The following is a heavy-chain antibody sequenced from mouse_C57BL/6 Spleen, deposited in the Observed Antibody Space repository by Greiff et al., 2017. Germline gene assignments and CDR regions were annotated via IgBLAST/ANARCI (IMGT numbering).Heavy chain of an antibody. CDR3: ARYDYDWFAY. J-gene: IGHJ3*01. D-gene: IGHD2-4*01. Sequence: EVQLQQSGPELVKPGDSVTIPCKASGYTFTDYNMDWVKQSHGKSLEWIGDINPNNGGTIYNQKFKGKATLTVDKSSSTAYMELRSLTSEDTAVYYCARYDYDWFAYWGQGTLVTVSA. V-gene: IGHV1-18*01. CDR1: GYTFTDYN. CDR2: INPNNGGT.